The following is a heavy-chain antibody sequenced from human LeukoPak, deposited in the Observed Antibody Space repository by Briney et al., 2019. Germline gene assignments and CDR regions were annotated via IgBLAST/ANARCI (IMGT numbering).Heavy chain of an antibody. CDR2: IIPIFGTA. CDR3: ASRGDYGARFDP. D-gene: IGHD4-17*01. Sequence: SVKVSCKASGGTFSSYAISWVRQAPGQGLEWMGGIIPIFGTANYAQKFQGRVTITADESTSTAYMELSSLRSEDTAVYYCASRGDYGARFDPWGQGTLVTVSS. V-gene: IGHV1-69*01. J-gene: IGHJ5*02. CDR1: GGTFSSYA.